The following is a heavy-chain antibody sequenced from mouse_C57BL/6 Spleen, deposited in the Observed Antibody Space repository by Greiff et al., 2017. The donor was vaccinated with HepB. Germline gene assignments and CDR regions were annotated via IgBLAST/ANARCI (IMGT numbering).Heavy chain of an antibody. Sequence: VQLQQSGAELVKPGASVKLSCTASGFNIKNYYMHWVKQRTEQGLEWIGRIDPEDGDTKYDPKFKGKATITADKSSNTAYLQLSSLTSEDTAVYYCARRYYGRSYYYLDYWGQGTTLTVSS. D-gene: IGHD1-1*01. CDR3: ARRYYGRSYYYLDY. CDR1: GFNIKNYY. J-gene: IGHJ2*01. CDR2: IDPEDGDT. V-gene: IGHV14-2*01.